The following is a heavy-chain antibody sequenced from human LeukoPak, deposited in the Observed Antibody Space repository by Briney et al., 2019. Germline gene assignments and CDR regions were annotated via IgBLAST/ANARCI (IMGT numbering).Heavy chain of an antibody. CDR2: ISSSGSTI. V-gene: IGHV3-48*03. J-gene: IGHJ4*02. CDR1: GFTFSSYE. D-gene: IGHD4-17*01. Sequence: GSLRLYCAASGFTFSSYEMNWVRQAPGQGLEWVSYISSSGSTIYYADSVKGRFTISRDNAKNSLYLQMNSLRAEDTAVYYCARDHYGDYSLDYWGQGTLVTVSS. CDR3: ARDHYGDYSLDY.